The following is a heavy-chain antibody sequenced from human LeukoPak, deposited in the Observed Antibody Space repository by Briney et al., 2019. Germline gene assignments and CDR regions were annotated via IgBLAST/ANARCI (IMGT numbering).Heavy chain of an antibody. Sequence: SETLSLTCTVSGGSISSSSYYWGWIRQPPGKGLEWIGSIYYSGSTYYNPSLKSRVTISVDTSKNQFSLKLSSVTAADTAVYYCARGDFDYYYYMDVWGKGTTVTISS. CDR1: GGSISSSSYY. D-gene: IGHD3-16*01. CDR2: IYYSGST. V-gene: IGHV4-39*07. J-gene: IGHJ6*03. CDR3: ARGDFDYYYYMDV.